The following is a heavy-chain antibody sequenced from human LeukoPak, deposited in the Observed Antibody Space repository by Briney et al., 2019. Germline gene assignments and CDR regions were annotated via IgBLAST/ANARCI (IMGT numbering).Heavy chain of an antibody. J-gene: IGHJ5*02. D-gene: IGHD2-2*01. Sequence: ASVKVSCKASGCTFTGYYMHWVRQAPGQGLEWMGWINPNSGGTNYAQKFQGRVTMTRDTSISTAYMELSRLRSDDTAVYYCARESSRDIVVVPAAPGNWFDPWGQGTLVTVSS. CDR3: ARESSRDIVVVPAAPGNWFDP. V-gene: IGHV1-2*02. CDR1: GCTFTGYY. CDR2: INPNSGGT.